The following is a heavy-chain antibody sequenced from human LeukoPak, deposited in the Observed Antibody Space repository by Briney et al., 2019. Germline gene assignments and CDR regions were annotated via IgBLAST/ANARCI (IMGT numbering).Heavy chain of an antibody. J-gene: IGHJ5*02. Sequence: PSETLSLTCAVYGGSFSGYYWSWIRQPPGKGLEWIGEINHSGSTNYNPSLKSRVTISVDTSKNQCSLKLSSVTAADTAVYYCARVWRMGSSSWYLNGPPNWFDPWGQGTLVTVSS. CDR1: GGSFSGYY. D-gene: IGHD6-13*01. V-gene: IGHV4-34*01. CDR2: INHSGST. CDR3: ARVWRMGSSSWYLNGPPNWFDP.